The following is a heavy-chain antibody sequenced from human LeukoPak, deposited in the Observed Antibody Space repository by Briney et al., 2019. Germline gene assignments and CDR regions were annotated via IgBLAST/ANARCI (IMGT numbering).Heavy chain of an antibody. CDR2: ISAYNGNT. CDR3: ARDPSPDSSGYYSDY. V-gene: IGHV1-18*01. CDR1: GYTFTSYG. Sequence: ASVKVSCKASGYTFTSYGISWVRQAPGQGLEWMGWISAYNGNTNYAQKLQGRVTMTTDTSTSTAYMELRSLRSDDTAVYYCARDPSPDSSGYYSDYWGQGTLVTVSS. D-gene: IGHD3-22*01. J-gene: IGHJ4*02.